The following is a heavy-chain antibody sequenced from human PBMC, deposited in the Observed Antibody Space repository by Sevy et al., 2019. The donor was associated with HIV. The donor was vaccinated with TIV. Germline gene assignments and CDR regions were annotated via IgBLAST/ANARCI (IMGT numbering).Heavy chain of an antibody. V-gene: IGHV4-59*08. CDR2: ISYNVHI. D-gene: IGHD1-26*01. CDR1: GGSITSLY. J-gene: IGHJ4*02. CDR3: AGENAWGRGYS. Sequence: SETLSLTCTVSGGSITSLYWNWIRQPPGKGLEWIANISYNVHINYNPTLKSRVTLPLNTSKNQCSLRLSSVTAADTAMYYCAGENAWGRGYSWGQGTLVTVSS.